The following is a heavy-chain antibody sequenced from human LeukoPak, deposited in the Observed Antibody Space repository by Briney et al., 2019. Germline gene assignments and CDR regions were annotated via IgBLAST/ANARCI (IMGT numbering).Heavy chain of an antibody. V-gene: IGHV3-9*03. CDR1: GFTFDDYA. J-gene: IGHJ4*02. CDR3: AMGLFNQPLFDY. Sequence: GGSLKLSCAASGFTFDDYAMHWVRQAPGKGLEWVSGISWNSGSIGYADSVKGRFTISRDNAKNSLYLQMNSLRAEDMALYYCAMGLFNQPLFDYLGQGTLVTVSS. CDR2: ISWNSGSI. D-gene: IGHD2-2*01.